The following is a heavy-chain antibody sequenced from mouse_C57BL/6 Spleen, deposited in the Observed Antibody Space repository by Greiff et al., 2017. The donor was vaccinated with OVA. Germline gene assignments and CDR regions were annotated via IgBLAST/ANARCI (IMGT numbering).Heavy chain of an antibody. CDR3: ASGSSHWYFDV. CDR1: GFTFSSYG. CDR2: ISSGGSYT. Sequence: EVQLVESGGDLVKPGGSLKLSCAASGFTFSSYGMSWVRQTPDKRLEWVATISSGGSYTYYPDSVKGRFTISRDNAKNTLYLQMSSLKSEDTAMYYCASGSSHWYFDVWGTGTTVTVSS. V-gene: IGHV5-6*01. J-gene: IGHJ1*03. D-gene: IGHD1-1*01.